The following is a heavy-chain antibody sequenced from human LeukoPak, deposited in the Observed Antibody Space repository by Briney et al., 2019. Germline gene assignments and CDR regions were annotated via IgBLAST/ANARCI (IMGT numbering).Heavy chain of an antibody. CDR3: AKGIYSSGWSYFDY. J-gene: IGHJ4*01. Sequence: GGSLRLSCAASGFTFTSESMNWVRQAPGKGLEWVSTLSGSGITTYYADSVKARFTISRDNSKNTLYLQMNSLRAEDTAVYYCAKGIYSSGWSYFDYWGHGTLVTVSS. V-gene: IGHV3-23*01. D-gene: IGHD6-19*01. CDR1: GFTFTSES. CDR2: LSGSGITT.